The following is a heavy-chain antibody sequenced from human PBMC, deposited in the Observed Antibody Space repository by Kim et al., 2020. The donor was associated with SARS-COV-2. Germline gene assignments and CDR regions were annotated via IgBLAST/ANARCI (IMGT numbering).Heavy chain of an antibody. D-gene: IGHD1-1*01. Sequence: SETLSLTCTVYGGSFSGYYWSWIRQPPGKGLEWIGEINHSGSTNYNPSLKSRVTISVDTSKNQFSLKLSSVTAADTAVYYCARKVMTTWFDPWGQGTLV. V-gene: IGHV4-34*01. CDR3: ARKVMTTWFDP. J-gene: IGHJ5*02. CDR1: GGSFSGYY. CDR2: INHSGST.